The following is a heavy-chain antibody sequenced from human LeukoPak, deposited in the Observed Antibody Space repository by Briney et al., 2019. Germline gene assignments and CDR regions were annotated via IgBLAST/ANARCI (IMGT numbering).Heavy chain of an antibody. V-gene: IGHV1-24*01. J-gene: IGHJ4*02. Sequence: ASVKVSCKVSGYTLTELSMHWVRQAPGKGLEWMGGFDPEDGETIYAQKFQGRVTMTEDTSTDTAYMELSSLRSEDTAVYFCQAEDGIRYFDWGDLSDYWGQGTLVTVSS. CDR3: QAEDGIRYFDWGDLSDY. CDR2: FDPEDGET. CDR1: GYTLTELS. D-gene: IGHD3-9*01.